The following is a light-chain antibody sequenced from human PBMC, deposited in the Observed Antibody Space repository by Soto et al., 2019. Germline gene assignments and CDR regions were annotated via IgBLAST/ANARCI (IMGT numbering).Light chain of an antibody. V-gene: IGLV2-8*01. CDR2: EVT. Sequence: QSALTQPPSASGSPGQSVTISCIGTSSDVGGYNYVSWYQQHPGKAPKLMIYEVTKRPSGVPDRFSGSKSGNTASLTVSGLQAEDEADYFCCSHAGDNTYVFGTGTKVTVL. J-gene: IGLJ1*01. CDR3: CSHAGDNTYV. CDR1: SSDVGGYNY.